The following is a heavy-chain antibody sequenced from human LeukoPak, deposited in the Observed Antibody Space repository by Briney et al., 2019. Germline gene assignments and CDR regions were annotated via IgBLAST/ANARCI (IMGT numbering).Heavy chain of an antibody. D-gene: IGHD6-19*01. CDR2: IWYDGSNK. J-gene: IGHJ4*02. CDR3: ARPTPGYSSGWPPRN. CDR1: GFTFSSYG. Sequence: GGSLRLSCAASGFTFSSYGMHWVRQAPGKGLEWVAVIWYDGSNKYYADSVKGRFTISRDNSKNTLYLQMNSLRAEDTAVYYCARPTPGYSSGWPPRNWGQGTLVTVSS. V-gene: IGHV3-33*01.